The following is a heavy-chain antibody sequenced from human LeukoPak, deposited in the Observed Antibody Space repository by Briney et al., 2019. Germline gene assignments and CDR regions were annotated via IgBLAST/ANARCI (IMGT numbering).Heavy chain of an antibody. J-gene: IGHJ4*02. D-gene: IGHD3-10*01. CDR3: ARDGDYGTGSCYRGCIDS. CDR1: GYSFTAFY. CDR2: IHPRRGDT. V-gene: IGHV1-2*02. Sequence: ASVKASCKTSGYSFTAFYIHWVRQAPGQGLEWMGWIHPRRGDTNYAQKFQGRVTMTRDTSISTAYLDLSSLRSDDTAVYYCARDGDYGTGSCYRGCIDSWGQGTPATVSS.